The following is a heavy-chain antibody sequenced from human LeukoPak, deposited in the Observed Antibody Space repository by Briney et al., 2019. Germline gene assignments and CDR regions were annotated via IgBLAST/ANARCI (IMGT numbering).Heavy chain of an antibody. CDR3: ARDLGGSYLYGGMGFDY. Sequence: GGSLRLSCAASGFTFSSYGMSWVRQAPGKGLEWVSSISSSSSYIYYADSVKGRFTISRDNAKNSLYLQMNSLRAEDTAVYYCARDLGGSYLYGGMGFDYWGQGTLVTVSS. CDR2: ISSSSSYI. J-gene: IGHJ4*02. V-gene: IGHV3-21*01. CDR1: GFTFSSYG. D-gene: IGHD1-26*01.